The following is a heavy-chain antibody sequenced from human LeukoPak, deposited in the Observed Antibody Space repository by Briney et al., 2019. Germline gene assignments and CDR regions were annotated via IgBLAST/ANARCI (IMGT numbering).Heavy chain of an antibody. Sequence: PGGSLRLSCAAPGFTFNNYWMTWVRQAPGRGLEWVANIDQDGSGKYYVDSVKGRFSISRDNAKNSLYLQMNSLRVEDTAMYYCARTGEDYWGQGTLVTVSS. V-gene: IGHV3-7*01. CDR3: ARTGEDY. CDR2: IDQDGSGK. J-gene: IGHJ4*02. CDR1: GFTFNNYW.